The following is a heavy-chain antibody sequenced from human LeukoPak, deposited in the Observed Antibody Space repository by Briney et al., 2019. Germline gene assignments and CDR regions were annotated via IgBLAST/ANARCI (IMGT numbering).Heavy chain of an antibody. CDR3: ARDLGYCTNGVCHTRFDY. D-gene: IGHD2-8*01. V-gene: IGHV3-72*01. CDR1: GFTFSDHY. J-gene: IGHJ4*02. Sequence: GGSLRLSCAGSGFTFSDHYIDWVRQAPGKGPEWVGRSRNKGNSDTTEYAASVKGRFSISRDNTKGSLFLQLNSLRAEDTAVYYCARDLGYCTNGVCHTRFDYWGQGTLVAVSS. CDR2: SRNKGNSDTT.